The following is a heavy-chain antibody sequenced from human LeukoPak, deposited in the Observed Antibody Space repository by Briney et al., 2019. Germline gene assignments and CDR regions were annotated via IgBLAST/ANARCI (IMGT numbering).Heavy chain of an antibody. V-gene: IGHV3-23*01. J-gene: IGHJ6*03. Sequence: GGSLRLSCAASGLTVSSNCMSWVRQAPGKGLEWVSAISGSGDRTFYADSVKGRLTISRDNSKNTLYLQLNTVRAEDTALYYCARGGTNYYYMDVWGNGTTVTASS. CDR2: ISGSGDRT. CDR3: ARGGTNYYYMDV. D-gene: IGHD3-10*01. CDR1: GLTVSSNC.